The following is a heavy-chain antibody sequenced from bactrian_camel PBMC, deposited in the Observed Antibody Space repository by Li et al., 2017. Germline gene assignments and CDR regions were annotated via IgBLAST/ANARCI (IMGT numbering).Heavy chain of an antibody. CDR3: VALAWGFNY. V-gene: IGHV3S31*01. Sequence: VQLVESGGGLVQPGGSLRLSCAASGFTFSSYAMSWVRQAPGKGLEWVSAINSGGGSTYYADSVKGRFTISRDNARNTLYLQLNSLKTEDTAMYYCVALAWGFNYWGQGTQVTVS. D-gene: IGHD1*01. J-gene: IGHJ4*01. CDR1: GFTFSSYA. CDR2: INSGGGST.